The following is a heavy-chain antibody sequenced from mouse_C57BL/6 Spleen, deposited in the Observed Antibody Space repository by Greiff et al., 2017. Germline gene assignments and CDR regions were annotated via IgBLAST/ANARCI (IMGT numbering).Heavy chain of an antibody. CDR1: GYTFTSYW. V-gene: IGHV1-53*01. D-gene: IGHD1-1*01. J-gene: IGHJ2*01. CDR2: INPSNGGT. Sequence: QVQLQQPGTELVKPGASVKLSCKASGYTFTSYWMHWVKQRPGQGLEWIGNINPSNGGTNYNEKFKSKATLTVDKSSSTANMQLSNLTSEDSAVYYCARDCPCYYGSSPAFDYWGQGTTLTVSS. CDR3: ARDCPCYYGSSPAFDY.